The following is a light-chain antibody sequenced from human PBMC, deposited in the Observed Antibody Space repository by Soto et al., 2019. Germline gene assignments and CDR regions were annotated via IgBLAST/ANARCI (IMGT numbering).Light chain of an antibody. CDR2: DAP. V-gene: IGKV1-5*01. Sequence: DIQMTQSPATLSASVGDRVTITCRASQSVRSWLAWYQQKPGTAPKLLIFDAPRLESGVPSRFSGSASGTDFTLEISRVETDDVGIYYCMQSTQLPPTFGQGTRLEIK. J-gene: IGKJ5*01. CDR1: QSVRSW. CDR3: MQSTQLPPT.